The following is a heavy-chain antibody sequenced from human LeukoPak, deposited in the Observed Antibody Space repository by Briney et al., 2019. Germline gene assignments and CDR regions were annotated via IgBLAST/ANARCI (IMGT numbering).Heavy chain of an antibody. CDR2: ISSSGAYI. V-gene: IGHV3-21*05. D-gene: IGHD6-13*01. CDR3: ARDTTWYSSYYFDY. Sequence: PVWSLSLFCVASGFTFSSYSMNWVRQAPAKGRDWVAYISSSGAYIYYADSVKGRFTISRDNDKHSLHLQMNTLRAEDTAIYYCARDTTWYSSYYFDYWGQGSLVTVSS. J-gene: IGHJ4*02. CDR1: GFTFSSYS.